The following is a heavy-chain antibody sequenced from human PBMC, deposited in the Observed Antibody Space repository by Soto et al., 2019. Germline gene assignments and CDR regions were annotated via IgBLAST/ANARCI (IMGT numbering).Heavy chain of an antibody. CDR1: GYTFKDYD. CDR3: ARRMTWSLWCFDL. J-gene: IGHJ2*01. D-gene: IGHD3-3*01. Sequence: QVQLLQSGAEVKKPGTSVRVSCRASGYTFKDYDINWVRRAPGQGLEWMGRMNPNSGNTAYARKFHDRITMTRSVSATTAFMELSSLTPEDTAVYYCARRMTWSLWCFDLWGSGTQVTVSS. CDR2: MNPNSGNT. V-gene: IGHV1-8*01.